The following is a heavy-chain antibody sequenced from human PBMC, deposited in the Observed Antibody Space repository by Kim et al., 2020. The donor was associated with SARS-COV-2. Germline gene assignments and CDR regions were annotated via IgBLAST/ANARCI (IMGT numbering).Heavy chain of an antibody. D-gene: IGHD4-17*01. CDR1: GFSFGDYT. CDR2: IRSQAYGGTS. Sequence: GGSLRLSCRGSGFSFGDYTMAWVRQAPGEGLEWVGFIRSQAYGGTSEYAASVKGRITLSRDDSKNTGYLQMNSLKAEDTAVYYCSRSTTVVSLPDYWGQGTLVTVSS. V-gene: IGHV3-49*04. J-gene: IGHJ4*02. CDR3: SRSTTVVSLPDY.